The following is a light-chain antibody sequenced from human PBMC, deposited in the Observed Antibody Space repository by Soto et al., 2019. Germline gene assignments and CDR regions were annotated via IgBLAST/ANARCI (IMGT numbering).Light chain of an antibody. CDR3: NSYTSSSTDV. Sequence: QSALTQPASVSGSPGQSITISCTGTSSDVGGFNYVSWYQQQPSKAPKLMIYDVNNRPSGVSYRFSGSKSGNTASLTISGLQAEDEADYYCNSYTSSSTDVFGTGTKLTVL. CDR2: DVN. CDR1: SSDVGGFNY. V-gene: IGLV2-14*03. J-gene: IGLJ1*01.